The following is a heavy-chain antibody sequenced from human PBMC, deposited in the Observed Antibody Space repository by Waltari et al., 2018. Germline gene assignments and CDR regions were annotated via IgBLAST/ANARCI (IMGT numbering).Heavy chain of an antibody. CDR3: VRSAWLDC. CDR1: GFTFSSYW. J-gene: IGHJ4*02. CDR2: IKGYGSST. Sequence: EVQLVESGGGLVQPGGSLRLSCSASGFTFSSYWMNWVRQAPGKGLEWVSRIKGYGSSTNYADSVQGRLTISRDNAKNTLYLQMNSLRAEDTAIYYCVRSAWLDCWGQGNLVTVSS. V-gene: IGHV3-74*01.